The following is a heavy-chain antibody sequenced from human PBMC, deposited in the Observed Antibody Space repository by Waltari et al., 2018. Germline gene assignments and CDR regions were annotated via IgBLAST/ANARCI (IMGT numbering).Heavy chain of an antibody. CDR2: IYRSGVT. Sequence: QVQLQESGPGLAKASQTLSLTCAVPGGSSSNLNFYWSWIRQPAGKGLEWIGRIYRSGVTDYNPSLRGRATMFLDMSKNQFSLTVDSLIAADTAVYYCAVSPDTATSRAAFHFWGPGTTVSVSS. J-gene: IGHJ6*02. CDR3: AVSPDTATSRAAFHF. CDR1: GGSSSNLNFY. V-gene: IGHV4-61*02. D-gene: IGHD5-18*01.